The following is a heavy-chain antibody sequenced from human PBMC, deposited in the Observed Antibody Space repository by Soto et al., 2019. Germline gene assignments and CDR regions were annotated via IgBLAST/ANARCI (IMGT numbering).Heavy chain of an antibody. V-gene: IGHV3-30-3*01. CDR1: GFTFSSYA. J-gene: IGHJ3*02. Sequence: QVQLVESGGGVVQPGRSLRLSCAASGFTFSSYAMHWVRQAPGKGLEWVAVISYDGSNKYYADSVKGRFTISRDNSKNTLYLQMNSMSAEDTAVYYCARTGLRYFDWSADAFDIWGQGTMLTVSS. D-gene: IGHD3-9*01. CDR2: ISYDGSNK. CDR3: ARTGLRYFDWSADAFDI.